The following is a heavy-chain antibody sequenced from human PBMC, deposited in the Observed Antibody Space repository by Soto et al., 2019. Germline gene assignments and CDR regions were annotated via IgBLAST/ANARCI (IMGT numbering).Heavy chain of an antibody. Sequence: PVGSLTLSCAASGLTFSAYAMSWIRQAPGKGLEWVSGITREQHIFYGDSVKGRFTISRDNSKNILYLQMNSLRAEDAAIYYCAKVVGPSASRGWFDPWGQGT. D-gene: IGHD1-26*01. V-gene: IGHV3-23*02. CDR2: ITREQHI. J-gene: IGHJ5*02. CDR3: AKVVGPSASRGWFDP. CDR1: GLTFSAYA.